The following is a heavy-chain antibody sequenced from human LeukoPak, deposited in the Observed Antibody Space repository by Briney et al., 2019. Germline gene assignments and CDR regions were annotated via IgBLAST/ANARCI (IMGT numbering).Heavy chain of an antibody. Sequence: SETLSLTCAVSGGSISSSNWWSWVRQPPGKGLEWIGEIYHSGSTNYNPSLKSRVTISVDKSKNQFSLKLSSVTAADTAVYYCASIAVAGRSDFDYWGQGTLVTVSS. CDR2: IYHSGST. CDR3: ASIAVAGRSDFDY. J-gene: IGHJ4*02. V-gene: IGHV4-4*02. CDR1: GGSISSSNW. D-gene: IGHD6-19*01.